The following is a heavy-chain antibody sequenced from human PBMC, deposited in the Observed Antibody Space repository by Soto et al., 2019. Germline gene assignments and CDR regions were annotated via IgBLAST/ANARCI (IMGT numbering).Heavy chain of an antibody. CDR1: DWSLSDNY. D-gene: IGHD1-1*01. Sequence: PSETLSLTCAVYDWSLSDNYYTWTRQSPGKGLEWIGEIHPSGSTFYNPSLQTRVTLSQDTSKKHFSLNLISVTAADTGEYYWSTWSDAYKGGRTWGQGTLVTVSS. J-gene: IGHJ5*02. CDR2: IHPSGST. CDR3: STWSDAYKGGRT. V-gene: IGHV4-34*01.